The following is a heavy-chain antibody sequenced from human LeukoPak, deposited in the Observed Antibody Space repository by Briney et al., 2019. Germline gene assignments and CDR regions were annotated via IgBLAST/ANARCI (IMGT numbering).Heavy chain of an antibody. CDR3: ARDAPQWRNTFDF. Sequence: ASVKVSCKASGYTFTSCGICWVRQAPGQGPEWTGWVSAYNGNTNYAQKFRGRVTMTTDTSTNTAYMELRSLRYDDTAVYYCARDAPQWRNTFDFRGQGTMITVS. V-gene: IGHV1-18*01. J-gene: IGHJ3*01. D-gene: IGHD6-19*01. CDR2: VSAYNGNT. CDR1: GYTFTSCG.